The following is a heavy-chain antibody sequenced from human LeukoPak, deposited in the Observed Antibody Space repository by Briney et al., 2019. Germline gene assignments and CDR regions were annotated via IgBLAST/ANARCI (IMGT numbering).Heavy chain of an antibody. CDR3: ARDLHRSGYSDY. V-gene: IGHV3-7*01. CDR1: GFSFTTYW. J-gene: IGHJ4*02. Sequence: GGSLRLSCATSGFSFTTYWMSWVRQAPGKGLEWVANINEDGTGMYYVDSVKGRFTISRDSARNSLYLQMNTLRAEDTAIYYCARDLHRSGYSDYWGQGTLVTVSS. CDR2: INEDGTGM. D-gene: IGHD3-22*01.